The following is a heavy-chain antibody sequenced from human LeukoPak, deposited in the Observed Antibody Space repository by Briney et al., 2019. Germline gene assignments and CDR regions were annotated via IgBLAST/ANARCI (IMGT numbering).Heavy chain of an antibody. J-gene: IGHJ4*02. CDR3: ASFGGYCSSTSCSRADY. CDR2: INPNSGGT. Sequence: GASVKVSCKASGYTFTGYYMHWVRQAPGQGLEWMGWINPNSGGTNYAQKFQGRVTMTRDTSISTAYMELSRLRSDDTAVYYCASFGGYCSSTSCSRADYWGQGTLVTVSS. CDR1: GYTFTGYY. D-gene: IGHD2-2*01. V-gene: IGHV1-2*02.